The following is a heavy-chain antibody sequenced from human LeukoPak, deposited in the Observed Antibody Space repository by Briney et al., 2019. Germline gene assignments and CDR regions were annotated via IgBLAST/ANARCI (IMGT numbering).Heavy chain of an antibody. D-gene: IGHD3-22*01. V-gene: IGHV3-21*01. Sequence: GGSLRLSCAASGFTFSSYAMSWVRQAPGKGLEWVSSISSSSSYIYYADSVKGRFTISRDNAKNSLYLQMNSLRAEDTAVYYCARAQRRITMIVVVTEVGPLFDYWGQGTLVTVSS. J-gene: IGHJ4*02. CDR2: ISSSSSYI. CDR3: ARAQRRITMIVVVTEVGPLFDY. CDR1: GFTFSSYA.